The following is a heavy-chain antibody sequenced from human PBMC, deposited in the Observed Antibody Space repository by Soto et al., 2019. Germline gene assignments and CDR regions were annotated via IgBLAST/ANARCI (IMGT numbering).Heavy chain of an antibody. J-gene: IGHJ6*03. CDR2: IYWDDDK. CDR1: GFSLSTSGVG. D-gene: IGHD3-10*01. V-gene: IGHV2-5*02. CDR3: TMVRGVIIGENYYYYMDV. Sequence: GSGPTLVNPTQTLTLTCTFSGFSLSTSGVGVGWIRQPPGKALEWLALIYWDDDKRYSPSLESRLTITKDTSKNQVVLTMTNMDPVDTATYYCTMVRGVIIGENYYYYMDVWGKGTTVTSP.